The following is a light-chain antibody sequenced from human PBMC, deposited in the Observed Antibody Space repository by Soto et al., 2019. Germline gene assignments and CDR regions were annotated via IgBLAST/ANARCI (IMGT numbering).Light chain of an antibody. CDR2: WSS. Sequence: DIVMTQSPDSLAVSLGERATINCKSSQSVLYSSNNKNYLGWYQQRPGHPPKLLISWSSTRESGVPDRFSGGGSGTDFTLTISSLQAEDGAVYYCQQYYSTPYTFGQGTKLEIK. CDR3: QQYYSTPYT. CDR1: QSVLYSSNNKNY. V-gene: IGKV4-1*01. J-gene: IGKJ2*01.